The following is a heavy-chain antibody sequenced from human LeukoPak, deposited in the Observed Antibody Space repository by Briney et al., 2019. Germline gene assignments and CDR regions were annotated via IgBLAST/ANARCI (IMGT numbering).Heavy chain of an antibody. V-gene: IGHV3-21*01. CDR2: ISSSSSYI. Sequence: GGSLRLSCAASGFTFSSYSMNWVRQAPGKGLEWVSSISSSSSYIYYADSVRGRFTISRDNAKNSLYLQMNSLRAEDTAVYYCARDTSGDYPDAFDIWGQGTMVTVSS. CDR1: GFTFSSYS. CDR3: ARDTSGDYPDAFDI. D-gene: IGHD4-17*01. J-gene: IGHJ3*02.